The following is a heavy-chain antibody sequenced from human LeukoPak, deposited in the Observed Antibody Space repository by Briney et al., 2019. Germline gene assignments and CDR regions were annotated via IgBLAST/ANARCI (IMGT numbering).Heavy chain of an antibody. CDR2: INPSGGST. V-gene: IGHV1-46*01. J-gene: IGHJ4*02. Sequence: ASVKVSCKASGYTLTSYYMHWVRQAPGQGLEWMGIINPSGGSTSYAQKFQGRVTMTRDTSTSTVYMELSSLRSEDTAVYYCARDLLGGPFDYWGQGTLVTVSS. CDR1: GYTLTSYY. D-gene: IGHD1-26*01. CDR3: ARDLLGGPFDY.